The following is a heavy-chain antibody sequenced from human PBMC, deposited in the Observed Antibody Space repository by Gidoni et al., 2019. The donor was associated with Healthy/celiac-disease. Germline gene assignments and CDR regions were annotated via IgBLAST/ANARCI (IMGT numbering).Heavy chain of an antibody. CDR2: ISYDGSNK. D-gene: IGHD6-13*01. V-gene: IGHV3-30-3*01. J-gene: IGHJ3*02. CDR3: GSSSWLYDAFDI. Sequence: QVQLVESGGGVVQTGRSLRLSCAASGFTFSSYAMHWVRQAPGKGLEWVAVISYDGSNKYYADSVKGRFTISRDNSKNTLYLQMNSLRAEDTAVYYCGSSSWLYDAFDIWGQGTMVTVSS. CDR1: GFTFSSYA.